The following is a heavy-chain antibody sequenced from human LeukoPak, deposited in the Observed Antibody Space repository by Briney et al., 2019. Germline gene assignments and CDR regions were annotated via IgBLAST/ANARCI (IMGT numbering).Heavy chain of an antibody. CDR1: GFTFDDYA. CDR3: TRDTDYGSATNYFDS. V-gene: IGHV3-43*01. Sequence: GGSLRLSCAASGFTFDDYAMHWVRQAPGKGLEWVALISWEGQTTYYADSVRGRFTISRDNSKNSLYLQMNSLRTEDTAFYYCTRDTDYGSATNYFDSWGQGTLVSVSS. J-gene: IGHJ4*02. D-gene: IGHD3-10*01. CDR2: ISWEGQTT.